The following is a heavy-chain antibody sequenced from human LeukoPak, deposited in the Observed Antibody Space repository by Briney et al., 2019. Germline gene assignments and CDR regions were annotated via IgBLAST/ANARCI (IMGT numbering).Heavy chain of an antibody. CDR1: GYTLTELS. CDR3: ATGSIVRATPVDY. V-gene: IGHV1-24*01. J-gene: IGHJ4*02. D-gene: IGHD1-26*01. Sequence: ASGKVSCKVSGYTLTELSIHWVRQAPGTGLEWMGGFDPEDGETIYAQKFEGRVIMTEDTSTDTAYMELSSLRYEDTAVYYCATGSIVRATPVDYWGQGTLVTVSS. CDR2: FDPEDGET.